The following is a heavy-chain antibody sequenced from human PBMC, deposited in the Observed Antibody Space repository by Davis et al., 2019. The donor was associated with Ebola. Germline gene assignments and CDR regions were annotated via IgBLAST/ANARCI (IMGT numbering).Heavy chain of an antibody. CDR3: ARGGNFASGWYPY. Sequence: AASVKVSCKASGYTFTGYYMHWVQQATGQGLEWMGWMNPNSGNTGYAQKFQGRVTMTRNTSISTAYMELSSLRSEDTAVYYCARGGNFASGWYPYWGQGTLVTVSS. D-gene: IGHD6-19*01. V-gene: IGHV1-8*02. J-gene: IGHJ4*02. CDR1: GYTFTGYY. CDR2: MNPNSGNT.